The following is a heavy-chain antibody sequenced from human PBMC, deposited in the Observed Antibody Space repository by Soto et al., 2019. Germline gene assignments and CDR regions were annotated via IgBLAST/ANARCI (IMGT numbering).Heavy chain of an antibody. D-gene: IGHD3-10*01. CDR3: ARAMVRGVTHYYYYYMDV. CDR1: GYTFTSYG. Sequence: QVQLVQSGAEVKKPGASVKVSCKASGYTFTSYGISWVRQAPGQGLEWMGWISAYNGNTNYAQKLQGRVTMTTDTSTSTAYMELRSLRSDDTAVYYCARAMVRGVTHYYYYYMDVWDKGTTVTVSS. CDR2: ISAYNGNT. V-gene: IGHV1-18*01. J-gene: IGHJ6*03.